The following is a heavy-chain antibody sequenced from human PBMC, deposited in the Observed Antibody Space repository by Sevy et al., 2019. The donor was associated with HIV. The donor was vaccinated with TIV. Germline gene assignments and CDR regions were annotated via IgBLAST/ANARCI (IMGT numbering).Heavy chain of an antibody. CDR2: INPSGGYT. D-gene: IGHD2-21*02. J-gene: IGHJ4*02. CDR3: ARATSCGGDCYFLEY. V-gene: IGHV1-46*01. CDR1: GYTFTSHY. Sequence: ASVKVSCKASGYTFTSHYIYWVRQAPGQGLEWMALINPSGGYTVYAQKFQGRVSVTVDTSTSTVYMDLGRLRSEDTAVFYCARATSCGGDCYFLEYWGPGTLVTVSS.